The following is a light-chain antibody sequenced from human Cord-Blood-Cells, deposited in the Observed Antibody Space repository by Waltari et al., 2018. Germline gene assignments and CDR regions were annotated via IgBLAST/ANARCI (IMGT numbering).Light chain of an antibody. CDR3: QQLNSYSWT. Sequence: DIQLTQSPSFLSDSVGDRVTITCRASQGISSYLAWYQQKPGKAPKLLIYAASTLQSGVPSRFSGSGSGTEFTLTISSLQPEDFATYYCQQLNSYSWTFGQGTKVEIK. CDR2: AAS. CDR1: QGISSY. V-gene: IGKV1-9*01. J-gene: IGKJ1*01.